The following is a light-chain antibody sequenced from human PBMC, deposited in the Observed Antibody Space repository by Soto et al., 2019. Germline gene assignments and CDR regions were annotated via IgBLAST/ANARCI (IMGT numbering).Light chain of an antibody. CDR3: DQRQSWPRT. CDR2: QTA. Sequence: ETVLTQSPSTLSAFPGDRVTISCRASQCIGARLAWYQHKPGQAPRLLLYQTAVRAAGIPARFSASGSGTDFTLTISDVQPEDFALYYCDQRQSWPRTFGQGTKVDI. CDR1: QCIGAR. J-gene: IGKJ1*01. V-gene: IGKV3-11*01.